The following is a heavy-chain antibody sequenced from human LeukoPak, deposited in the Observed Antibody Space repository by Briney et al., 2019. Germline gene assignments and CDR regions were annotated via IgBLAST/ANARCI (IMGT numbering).Heavy chain of an antibody. CDR3: ARDRGYDPHYYFDY. CDR1: GFTFSSYA. Sequence: GRSLRLSCAASGFTFSSYAMHWVRHAPGKGLEGVALIWYDGNKKYFEDSVKGRFTISRDNSKNTLYLQMNSLRAEDTAVYYCARDRGYDPHYYFDYWSQGTLVTVSS. CDR2: IWYDGNKK. V-gene: IGHV3-33*01. D-gene: IGHD5-12*01. J-gene: IGHJ4*02.